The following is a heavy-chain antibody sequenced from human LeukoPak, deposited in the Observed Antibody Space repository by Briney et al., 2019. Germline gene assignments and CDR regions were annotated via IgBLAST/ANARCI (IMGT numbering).Heavy chain of an antibody. CDR3: TTDNGDYGRAWWFDP. D-gene: IGHD4-17*01. V-gene: IGHV3-15*01. CDR2: IKSKTDGGTT. Sequence: TGGSLRLSCAASGFTFSNAWMSWVCQAPGKGLEWVGRIKSKTDGGTTDYAAPVKGRFTISRDDSKNTLYLQMNSLKTEDTAVYYCTTDNGDYGRAWWFDPWGQGTLVTVSS. J-gene: IGHJ5*02. CDR1: GFTFSNAW.